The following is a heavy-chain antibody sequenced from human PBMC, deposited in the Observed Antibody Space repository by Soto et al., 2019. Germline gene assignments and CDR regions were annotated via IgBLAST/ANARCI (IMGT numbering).Heavy chain of an antibody. CDR1: GFTFSSYP. D-gene: IGHD5-18*01. V-gene: IGHV3-48*02. CDR3: ARDLSGYSFGYGY. CDR2: ISSRGTTI. Sequence: GGSLRLSCEAYGFTFSSYPMNWVRQAPGKGLEWVSYISSRGTTIYYADSVKGRFTISRDNAKNSLYLQLNSLIDDDTAVYYCARDLSGYSFGYGYWGQGTMVTVSS. J-gene: IGHJ4*02.